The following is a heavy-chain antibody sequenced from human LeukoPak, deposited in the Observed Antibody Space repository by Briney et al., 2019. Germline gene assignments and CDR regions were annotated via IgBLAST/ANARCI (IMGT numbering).Heavy chain of an antibody. CDR2: MNPNSGNT. V-gene: IGHV1-8*01. CDR3: ARGPMVDIVVVPAAIPNWFDP. Sequence: GASVKVSCKASGYTFTSYDIDWVRQATGQGLEWMGWMNPNSGNTGYAQKFQGRVTMTRNTSISTAYMELSSLRSEDTAVYYCARGPMVDIVVVPAAIPNWFDPWGQGTLVTVSS. D-gene: IGHD2-2*02. J-gene: IGHJ5*02. CDR1: GYTFTSYD.